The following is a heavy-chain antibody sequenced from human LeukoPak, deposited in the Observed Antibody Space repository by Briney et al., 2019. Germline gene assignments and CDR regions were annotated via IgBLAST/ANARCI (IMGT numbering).Heavy chain of an antibody. CDR1: GFTFRNYQ. V-gene: IGHV3-48*03. D-gene: IGHD5-18*01. Sequence: GGSLRLSCAASGFTFRNYQMNWVRPAPCKGLEWVSLISDSGGTIYYADAVKGRFTISKDNAKNSLILQMRSRKAEDTAVYYCAGGLPNGLSYGHDYWGQGTLVTVSS. J-gene: IGHJ4*02. CDR3: AGGLPNGLSYGHDY. CDR2: ISDSGGTI.